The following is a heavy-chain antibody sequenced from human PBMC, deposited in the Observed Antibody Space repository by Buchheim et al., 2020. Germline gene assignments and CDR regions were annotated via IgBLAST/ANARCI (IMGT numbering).Heavy chain of an antibody. D-gene: IGHD3-3*02. CDR2: ISRRGGAT. V-gene: IGHV3-23*01. CDR3: AKSDEKAVLVFNWVRRDELYYFDY. CDR1: GFTFGDYA. J-gene: IGHJ4*02. Sequence: EVQLLESGGGLVQPGGSLRLSCAASGFTFGDYAMNWVRLAPGKGLEWVSSISRRGGATHYPDSVRGRFTISRDNSKNTLYLQMNNLRAEDTAVYYCAKSDEKAVLVFNWVRRDELYYFDYWGQGTL.